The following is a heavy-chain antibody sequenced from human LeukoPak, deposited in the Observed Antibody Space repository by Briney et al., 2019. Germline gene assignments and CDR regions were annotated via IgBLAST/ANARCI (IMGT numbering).Heavy chain of an antibody. D-gene: IGHD3-9*01. Sequence: ASVKVSCKASGYTFSNYYMHWVRQAPGQGLEWMGIINPTDDSTRYAQKFQGRVTMTTDTSTTTAYMELRSLRSDDTAVYYCARDYDILTGYHTSGPFDIWGQGTMVTVSS. V-gene: IGHV1-46*01. CDR3: ARDYDILTGYHTSGPFDI. CDR1: GYTFSNYY. CDR2: INPTDDST. J-gene: IGHJ3*02.